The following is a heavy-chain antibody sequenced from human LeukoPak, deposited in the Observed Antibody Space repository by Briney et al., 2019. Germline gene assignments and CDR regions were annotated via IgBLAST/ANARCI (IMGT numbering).Heavy chain of an antibody. CDR2: INPNSGGT. V-gene: IGHV1-2*02. CDR3: ARDAYYGSASLDY. CDR1: GYTFTGYY. D-gene: IGHD3-10*01. Sequence: ASVKVSCKASGYTFTGYYMHWVRQAPGQGLEWMGWINPNSGGTNYAQKFQGRVTMTTDTSTSTAYMELRSLRSDDTAVYYCARDAYYGSASLDYWGQGTLVTVSS. J-gene: IGHJ4*02.